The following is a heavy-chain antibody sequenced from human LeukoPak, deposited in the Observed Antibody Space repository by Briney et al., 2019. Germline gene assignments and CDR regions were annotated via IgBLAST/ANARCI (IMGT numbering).Heavy chain of an antibody. J-gene: IGHJ4*02. Sequence: ASVKVSCKASVYTFTDNYIHWVQQAPGKGREWMGRVDPEDGERIYAEKFQGRVTITADTSTDTAYMELSSLRSEDTAVYYGATIRVGASQLFDYWGQGTLVTVSS. D-gene: IGHD1-26*01. CDR1: VYTFTDNY. CDR3: ATIRVGASQLFDY. V-gene: IGHV1-69-2*01. CDR2: VDPEDGER.